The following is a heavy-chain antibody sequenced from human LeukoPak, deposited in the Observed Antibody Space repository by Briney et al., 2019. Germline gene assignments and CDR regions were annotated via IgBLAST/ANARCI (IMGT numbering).Heavy chain of an antibody. V-gene: IGHV4-34*01. J-gene: IGHJ4*02. CDR3: ARGGRDRMVLWHFPSN. D-gene: IGHD2-8*02. CDR1: GGSFSGYY. CDR2: INHSGST. Sequence: SETLSLTCAVYGGSFSGYYWSWIRQPPGKGLEWIGEINHSGSTNYNPSLKSRVTISVDTSKNQFSLKLSSVTAADTAVYYCARGGRDRMVLWHFPSNWGQGTLVTVSS.